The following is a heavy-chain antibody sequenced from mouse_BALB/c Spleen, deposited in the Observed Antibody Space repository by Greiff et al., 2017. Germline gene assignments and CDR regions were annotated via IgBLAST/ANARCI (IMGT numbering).Heavy chain of an antibody. CDR1: GYTFTDYA. V-gene: IGHV1S137*01. Sequence: QVQLKESGAELVRPGVSVKISCKGSGYTFTDYAMHWVKQSHAKSLEWIGVISTYYGDASYNQKFKGKATMTVDKSSSTAYMELARLTSEDSAIYYCAREGGAWFAYWGQGTLVTVSA. CDR2: ISTYYGDA. J-gene: IGHJ3*01. CDR3: AREGGAWFAY.